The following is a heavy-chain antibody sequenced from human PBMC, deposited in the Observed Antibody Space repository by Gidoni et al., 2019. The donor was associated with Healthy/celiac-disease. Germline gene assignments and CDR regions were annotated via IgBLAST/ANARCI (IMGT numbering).Heavy chain of an antibody. CDR1: GYTFTGYY. D-gene: IGHD3-3*01. CDR3: ARDPPTFRPTISLWYFDL. Sequence: QVQLVQSGAEVKKPGASVKVSCKASGYTFTGYYMHWVRQAPGQGLEWMGWINPNSGGTNYAQKFQGRVTMTRDTSISTAYMELSRLRSDDTAVYYCARDPPTFRPTISLWYFDLWGRGTLVTVSS. V-gene: IGHV1-2*02. J-gene: IGHJ2*01. CDR2: INPNSGGT.